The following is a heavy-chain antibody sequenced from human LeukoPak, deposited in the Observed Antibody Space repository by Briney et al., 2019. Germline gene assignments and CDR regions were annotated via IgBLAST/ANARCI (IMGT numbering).Heavy chain of an antibody. CDR1: GFTFSTCT. J-gene: IGHJ4*02. CDR3: AKGASVAGLDY. D-gene: IGHD6-19*01. CDR2: ISSGGGYT. Sequence: GGSLRLSCAASGFTFSTCTMNWVRQAPGKGLQWVSAISSGGGYTYYADSVKGRFTISRDNSKNTLYLQMNSLRAEDTAVYYCAKGASVAGLDYWGQGTLVTVSS. V-gene: IGHV3-23*01.